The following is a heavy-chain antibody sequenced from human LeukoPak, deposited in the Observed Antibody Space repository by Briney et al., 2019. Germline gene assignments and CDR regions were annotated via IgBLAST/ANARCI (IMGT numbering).Heavy chain of an antibody. CDR1: GFTFSSYW. J-gene: IGHJ6*03. V-gene: IGHV3-74*01. CDR3: ARESYDYVWGSYHYYYYYMDV. CDR2: INSDGSST. Sequence: GGSLRLSCAASGFTFSSYWMHWVRQAPGKGLVWVSRINSDGSSTSYADPVKGRFTISRDNAKNTLYLQMNSLRAEDTAVYYCARESYDYVWGSYHYYYYYMDVWGKGTTVTVSS. D-gene: IGHD3-16*02.